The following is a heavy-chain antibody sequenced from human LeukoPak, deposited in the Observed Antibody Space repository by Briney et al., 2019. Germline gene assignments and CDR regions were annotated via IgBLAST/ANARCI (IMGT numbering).Heavy chain of an antibody. CDR3: ARTNYVDYYGSGSYRDWFDP. D-gene: IGHD3-10*01. CDR1: GYSISSGYY. CDR2: IYYSGST. V-gene: IGHV4-61*01. J-gene: IGHJ5*02. Sequence: SETLSLTCTVSGYSISSGYYWSWIRQPPGKGLEWIGYIYYSGSTNYNPSLKSRVTISVDTSKNQFSLKLSSVTAADTAVYYCARTNYVDYYGSGSYRDWFDPWGQGTLVTVSS.